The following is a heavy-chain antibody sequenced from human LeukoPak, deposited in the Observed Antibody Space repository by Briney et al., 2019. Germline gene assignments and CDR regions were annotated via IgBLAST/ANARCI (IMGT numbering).Heavy chain of an antibody. CDR3: ARGSPIVVVVAADFDY. CDR1: GYTFTGYY. V-gene: IGHV1-46*01. D-gene: IGHD2-15*01. CDR2: INPSGGST. Sequence: ASVKVSCKASGYTFTGYYMHWVRQAPGQGLEWMGWINPSGGSTSYAQKFQGRVTMTRDTSTSTVYMELSSLRSEDTAVYYCARGSPIVVVVAADFDYWGQGTLVTVSS. J-gene: IGHJ4*02.